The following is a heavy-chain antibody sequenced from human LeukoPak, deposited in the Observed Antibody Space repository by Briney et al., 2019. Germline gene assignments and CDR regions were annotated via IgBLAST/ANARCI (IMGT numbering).Heavy chain of an antibody. V-gene: IGHV3-23*01. Sequence: PGGSLRLSCAASGFTFSSYAMSWVRQAPGKGLKWVSTINDNGAGTYYADSVKGRFTISRDNAKNSLYLQMDSLRAEDTAVYYCARGNYYCGGDCYTAEYFQHWGQGTLVTVSS. J-gene: IGHJ1*01. CDR3: ARGNYYCGGDCYTAEYFQH. D-gene: IGHD2-21*02. CDR2: INDNGAGT. CDR1: GFTFSSYA.